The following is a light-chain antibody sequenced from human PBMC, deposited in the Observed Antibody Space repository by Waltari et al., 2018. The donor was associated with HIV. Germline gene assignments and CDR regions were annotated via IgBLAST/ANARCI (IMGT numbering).Light chain of an antibody. CDR1: SSDVGDYNY. CDR2: HLP. J-gene: IGLJ2*01. V-gene: IGLV2-8*01. CDR3: ASHSGSKDV. Sequence: QSALTQPPSASGSPGQSVTISCTGTSSDVGDYNYVSWFQQHPGKAPKLMVEHLPRRPSGVRDRLSGSKSVNTASLTVSGLQAEDEADYYCASHSGSKDVFGGGTRLTVL.